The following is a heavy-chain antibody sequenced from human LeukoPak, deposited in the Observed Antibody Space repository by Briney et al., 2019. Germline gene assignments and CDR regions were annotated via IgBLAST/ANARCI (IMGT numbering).Heavy chain of an antibody. V-gene: IGHV3-23*01. CDR2: INGNGAST. J-gene: IGHJ4*02. CDR3: AKDQGYSYYYLDY. CDR1: GFTFNTHA. Sequence: GGSLRLSCAAPGFTFNTHAMSWVRQAPGKGLEWVSGINGNGASTYYSDSVKGRFTTSRDNSKNTLYLQMSSLRAEDTAVYYCAKDQGYSYYYLDYWRQGTLVTVSS. D-gene: IGHD5-18*01.